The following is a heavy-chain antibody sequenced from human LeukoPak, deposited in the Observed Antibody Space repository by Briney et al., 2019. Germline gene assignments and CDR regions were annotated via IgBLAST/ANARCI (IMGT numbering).Heavy chain of an antibody. J-gene: IGHJ1*01. D-gene: IGHD3-22*01. Sequence: SQTLSLTCTVSGGSISSRNYYWSWIRQPAGKGLEWIGRIYTSGSTNYNPSLKSRVTISVDTSKTQFSLKLSSVTAADTAVYYCARGDSDSSAYSRGYFQHWGQGTLVIVSS. CDR3: ARGDSDSSAYSRGYFQH. CDR1: GGSISSRNYY. CDR2: IYTSGST. V-gene: IGHV4-61*02.